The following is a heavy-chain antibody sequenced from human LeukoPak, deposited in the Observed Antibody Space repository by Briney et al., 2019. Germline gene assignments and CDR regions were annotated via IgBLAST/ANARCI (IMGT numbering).Heavy chain of an antibody. J-gene: IGHJ5*02. D-gene: IGHD3-10*01. CDR2: INHSGST. Sequence: SETLSLTCAVYGGSFSGYYWSWIRQPPGKGLEWIGEINHSGSTNYNPSLKSRVTISVDTSKNQFSLKLSSVTAADTAVYYCARDSVRIGELNWFDPWGQGTLVTVSS. CDR3: ARDSVRIGELNWFDP. V-gene: IGHV4-34*01. CDR1: GGSFSGYY.